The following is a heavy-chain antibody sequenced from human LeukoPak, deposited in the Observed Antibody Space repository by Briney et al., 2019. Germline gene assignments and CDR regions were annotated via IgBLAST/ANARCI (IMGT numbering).Heavy chain of an antibody. J-gene: IGHJ6*02. CDR1: SFTFGSYK. Sequence: SGGSLRLSCSASSFTFGSYKMIRVPQAQGKGLEGVANIKQDGGDKSYVDSVKGRFTISRDNSRTSLYLQMNPPRVEDTAVYYCVSHSVTTNYYYYAMDVRGQGTTVTVSS. V-gene: IGHV3-7*01. CDR3: VSHSVTTNYYYYAMDV. D-gene: IGHD4-17*01. CDR2: IKQDGGDK.